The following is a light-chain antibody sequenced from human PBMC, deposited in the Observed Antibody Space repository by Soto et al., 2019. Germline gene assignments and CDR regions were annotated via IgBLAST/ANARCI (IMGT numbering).Light chain of an antibody. J-gene: IGKJ1*01. CDR1: QSITTW. Sequence: DIQMTQSPSTLPASVGDSVTITCRASQSITTWLAWYQQRPGKAPKLLIYDVSSLQSGVPSRFSGSGSGTEFTLTISSMQPDDFATYYCQHYKMYSPWTFGQGTKVDIK. CDR3: QHYKMYSPWT. V-gene: IGKV1-5*01. CDR2: DVS.